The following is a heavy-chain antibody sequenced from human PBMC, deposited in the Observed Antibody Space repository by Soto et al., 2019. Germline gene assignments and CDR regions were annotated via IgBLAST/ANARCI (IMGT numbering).Heavy chain of an antibody. J-gene: IGHJ3*02. CDR1: GYSFTSYW. V-gene: IGHV5-51*01. Sequence: GESLKISCKGSGYSFTSYWIGWVRQMPGKGLEWMGIIYPGDSDTRYSPSFQGQVTISADKSISTAYLQWSSMKASDTAMYYCECGYSGYYYDSRTKGDFDIWGPGTMVTVSS. D-gene: IGHD3-22*01. CDR2: IYPGDSDT. CDR3: ECGYSGYYYDSRTKGDFDI.